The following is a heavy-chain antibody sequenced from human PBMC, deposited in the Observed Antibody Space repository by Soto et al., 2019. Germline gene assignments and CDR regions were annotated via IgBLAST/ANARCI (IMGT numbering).Heavy chain of an antibody. D-gene: IGHD3-22*01. CDR1: GYSISRGYY. CDR3: ARNDFDSGGYSIDY. CDR2: IHHRGNT. V-gene: IGHV4-38-2*01. Sequence: SETLSLTCVVSGYSISRGYYWGWIRQPPGKGLEWIGSIHHRGNTYYNPSLKRRVTISLDTSKNQFSLKLNSVTAADTAVYFCARNDFDSGGYSIDYWGQGTLVTVSS. J-gene: IGHJ4*02.